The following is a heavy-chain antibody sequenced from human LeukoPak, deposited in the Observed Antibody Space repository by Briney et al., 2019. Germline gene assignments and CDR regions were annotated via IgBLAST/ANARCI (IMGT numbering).Heavy chain of an antibody. J-gene: IGHJ4*02. CDR1: GGSISSYY. Sequence: SETLSLTCTVSGGSISSYYWSWIRQPAGKGLEWIGRIYTSGSTNYNPSLKSRVTMSVDTSKNQFSLKLSSVTAADTAVYYCASHSVASHYFDYWGQGTLVTVPS. CDR2: IYTSGST. D-gene: IGHD6-19*01. CDR3: ASHSVASHYFDY. V-gene: IGHV4-4*07.